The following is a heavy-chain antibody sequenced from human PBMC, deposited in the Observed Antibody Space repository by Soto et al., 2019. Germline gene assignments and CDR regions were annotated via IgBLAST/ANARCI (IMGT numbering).Heavy chain of an antibody. Sequence: QITLKESGPTLVKPTQTLTLTCTFSGFSLTTRGVGVGWIRQPPGKPLECLALIYWDDDKRYSPSLQSRLSITKDPSKNQVVLTTTNVDPGDTATYYCAPIPNYYDYDWFDPWGQGALVSVSS. CDR2: IYWDDDK. CDR1: GFSLTTRGVG. D-gene: IGHD3-16*01. V-gene: IGHV2-5*02. CDR3: APIPNYYDYDWFDP. J-gene: IGHJ5*02.